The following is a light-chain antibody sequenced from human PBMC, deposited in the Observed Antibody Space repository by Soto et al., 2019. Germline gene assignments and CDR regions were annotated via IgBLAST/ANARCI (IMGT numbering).Light chain of an antibody. V-gene: IGKV3-11*01. J-gene: IGKJ5*01. CDR2: DAS. CDR1: QSISSF. Sequence: EIVLTQSPATLSLSPGERATLSCRASQSISSFLAWYQQKPGQVPRLLIYDASNRATGIPARFSGSGSGTDFTLTISSLEPEDFAVYYCQQRTNWPPSITFGQGTRLEIK. CDR3: QQRTNWPPSIT.